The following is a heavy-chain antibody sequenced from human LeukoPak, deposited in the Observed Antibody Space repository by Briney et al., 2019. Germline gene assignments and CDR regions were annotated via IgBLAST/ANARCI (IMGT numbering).Heavy chain of an antibody. J-gene: IGHJ6*03. V-gene: IGHV4-59*01. CDR3: ARLLNEFGHTPWDYYYYYMDV. CDR1: GGSISNYY. D-gene: IGHD2-8*01. CDR2: IYYTGST. Sequence: PSETLSLTCTVSGGSISNYYWSWIRQPPGKGLQWIGYIYYTGSTNYNPSLKSRVTISVDTSKNQFSLKLSSVTAADTAVYYCARLLNEFGHTPWDYYYYYMDVWGKGTTVTISS.